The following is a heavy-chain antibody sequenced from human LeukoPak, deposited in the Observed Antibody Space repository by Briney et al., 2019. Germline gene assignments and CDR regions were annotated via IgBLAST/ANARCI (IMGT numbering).Heavy chain of an antibody. CDR3: ARVLEGASYYFDY. Sequence: GESLKISCKGSGYTFTIYWIGWVRQMPGKGLEWMGIIYPGDSDTRYSPSFQGQVTISADKSISTAYLQWSSLKASDTAMYYCARVLEGASYYFDYWGQGTLVTVSS. J-gene: IGHJ4*02. D-gene: IGHD1-26*01. V-gene: IGHV5-51*01. CDR2: IYPGDSDT. CDR1: GYTFTIYW.